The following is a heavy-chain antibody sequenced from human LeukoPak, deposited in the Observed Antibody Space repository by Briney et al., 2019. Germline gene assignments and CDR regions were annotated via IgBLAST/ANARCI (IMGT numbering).Heavy chain of an antibody. CDR3: ARANRRRSRNFFDP. J-gene: IGHJ5*02. CDR2: ISHSGTT. CDR1: GGSFTSYY. Sequence: SETLSLTCAVYGGSFTSYYWNWIRQPPGKGLEWIGEISHSGTTNSNPSLKSRVTISVDTSKNQFSLKLSSVTAADTAVYYCARANRRRSRNFFDPWGQGTLLTVSS. D-gene: IGHD2/OR15-2a*01. V-gene: IGHV4-34*01.